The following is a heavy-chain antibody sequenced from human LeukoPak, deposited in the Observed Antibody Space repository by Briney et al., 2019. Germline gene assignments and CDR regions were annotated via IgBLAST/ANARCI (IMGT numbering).Heavy chain of an antibody. Sequence: GASVKVSCKASGYTFTGYYMHWVRQAPGQGLEWMGWINPNSGGTNYAQKFQGRVTMTRDTSISTAYMELSRLRSDDTAVYYCASLSIAAEVGFDPWGQGTLVTVSS. CDR2: INPNSGGT. V-gene: IGHV1-2*02. J-gene: IGHJ5*02. D-gene: IGHD6-6*01. CDR1: GYTFTGYY. CDR3: ASLSIAAEVGFDP.